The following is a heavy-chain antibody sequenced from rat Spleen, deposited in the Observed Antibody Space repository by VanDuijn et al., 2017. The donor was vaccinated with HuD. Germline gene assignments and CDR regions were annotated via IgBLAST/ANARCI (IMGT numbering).Heavy chain of an antibody. CDR1: GFSLTNNG. V-gene: IGHV2-72*01. CDR3: ARQTQLQWPYYFDY. D-gene: IGHD1-1*01. Sequence: QVQLKESGPGLVQPSETLSLTCTVSGFSLTNNGVGWVRQPLGKGLVWMGTIWAAGSTNYNSAVQSRLSISRDTSKSQVFLKMNSLQPEDTGTYYCARQTQLQWPYYFDYWGQGVMVTVSS. J-gene: IGHJ2*01. CDR2: IWAAGST.